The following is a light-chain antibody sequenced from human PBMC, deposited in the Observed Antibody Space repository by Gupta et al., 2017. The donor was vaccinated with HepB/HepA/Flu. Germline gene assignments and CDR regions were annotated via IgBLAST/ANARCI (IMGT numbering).Light chain of an antibody. CDR1: QNDVGLL. J-gene: IGKJ4*01. Sequence: EIVLTQSPGTLSLSVGERATLSCRASQNDVGLLIAWYQQKPGQAPRLLMDADSSRATGIPDRFSASGSGTDFTLTISRLEPEDFAVYYCQQYNISPLVFGGGTKVEI. CDR3: QQYNISPLV. CDR2: ADS. V-gene: IGKV3-20*01.